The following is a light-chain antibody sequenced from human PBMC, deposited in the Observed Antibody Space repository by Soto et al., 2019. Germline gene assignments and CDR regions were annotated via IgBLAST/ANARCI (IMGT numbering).Light chain of an antibody. CDR3: AGWDDSLSGPV. V-gene: IGLV1-47*01. CDR2: XXX. CDR1: SSNIGTNY. J-gene: IGLJ2*01. Sequence: QSVLTQPPSASGTPGQRVTISCSGSSSNIGTNYVYWYQQLPGTAPKLLIYXXXXXXXXXXXXXXXXKSGTSASLAISGLRXXXXXXXXCAGWDDSLSGPVIGGGTKLTVL.